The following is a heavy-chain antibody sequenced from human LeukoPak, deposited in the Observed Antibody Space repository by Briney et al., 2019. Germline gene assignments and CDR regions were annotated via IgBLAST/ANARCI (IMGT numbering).Heavy chain of an antibody. D-gene: IGHD5-18*01. CDR3: ARDPGYSYGPYYYYYYMDV. CDR1: GYTFTSYY. J-gene: IGHJ6*03. Sequence: ASVKVSCKASGYTFTSYYMHWVRQAPGQGLEWMGIINPSGGSTSYAQKFQGRVTMTRDMSTSTVHMELSSLRSEDTAVYYCARDPGYSYGPYYYYYYMDVWGKGTTVTISS. V-gene: IGHV1-46*01. CDR2: INPSGGST.